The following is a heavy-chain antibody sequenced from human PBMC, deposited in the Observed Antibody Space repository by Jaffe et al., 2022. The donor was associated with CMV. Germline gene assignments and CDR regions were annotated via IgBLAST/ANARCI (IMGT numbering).Heavy chain of an antibody. J-gene: IGHJ3*02. V-gene: IGHV4-59*01. CDR1: GGSISSYY. CDR3: ARAGGIWDYDSSGSGAFDI. CDR2: IYYSGST. Sequence: QVQLQESGPGLVKPSETLSLTCTVSGGSISSYYWSWIRQPPGKGLEWIGYIYYSGSTNYNPSLKSRVTISVDTSKNQFSLKLSSVTAADTAVYYCARAGGIWDYDSSGSGAFDIWGQGTMVTVSS. D-gene: IGHD3-22*01.